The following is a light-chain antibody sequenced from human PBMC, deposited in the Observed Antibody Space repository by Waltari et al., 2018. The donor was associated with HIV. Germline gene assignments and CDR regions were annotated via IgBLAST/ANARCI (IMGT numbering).Light chain of an antibody. CDR1: QSISSW. Sequence: DIQMTKSPSTLSASVGDRVTITCPASQSISSWLAWYQKKPGKAPKLLIYKASTLENVVPSRFSGSGSGTEFTLTISSLQPDDFATYYCQQYKSYALTFGGGTKVEIK. CDR3: QQYKSYALT. V-gene: IGKV1-5*03. CDR2: KAS. J-gene: IGKJ4*01.